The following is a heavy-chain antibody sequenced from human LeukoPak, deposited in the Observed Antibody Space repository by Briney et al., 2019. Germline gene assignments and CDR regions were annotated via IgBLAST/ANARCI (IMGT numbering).Heavy chain of an antibody. J-gene: IGHJ4*02. CDR1: GGSISSSTYY. CDR3: ASSNPVAGSWYFDY. D-gene: IGHD6-19*01. V-gene: IGHV4-39*01. Sequence: SETLSLTCTVSGGSISSSTYYWGWIRQPPGKGLEWIGSIYKDGRSQYNPSLKSRATISVDTSKNQFSLKLSSVTAADTAVYYCASSNPVAGSWYFDYWGQGTLVTVSS. CDR2: IYKDGRS.